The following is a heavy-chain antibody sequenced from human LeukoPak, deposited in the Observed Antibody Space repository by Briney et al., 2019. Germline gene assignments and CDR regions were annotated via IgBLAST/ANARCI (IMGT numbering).Heavy chain of an antibody. J-gene: IGHJ4*02. CDR3: ARSTVPDCTNGVCYDY. V-gene: IGHV1-69*13. Sequence: VASVKVSCKASVGSFSSYAISWVRQAPGQGLEWMGGIIPIFGTANYAQKFQGRVTITADASTSTAYMELSSLRSEDTAVYYCARSTVPDCTNGVCYDYWGQGTLVTVSS. D-gene: IGHD2-8*01. CDR2: IIPIFGTA. CDR1: VGSFSSYA.